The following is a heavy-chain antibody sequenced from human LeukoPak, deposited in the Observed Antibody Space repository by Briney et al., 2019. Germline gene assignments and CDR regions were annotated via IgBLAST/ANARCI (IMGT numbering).Heavy chain of an antibody. D-gene: IGHD3-16*01. CDR2: INHSGST. V-gene: IGHV4-34*01. Sequence: PSETLSLTCAVYGGSFSGYYWSWIRQPPGKGLEWIGEINHSGSTNYNPSLKSRVTISVDTSKNQFSLKLSSVTAADTAVYYCARGDWGNDYWGQGTLVTVSS. CDR3: ARGDWGNDY. J-gene: IGHJ4*02. CDR1: GGSFSGYY.